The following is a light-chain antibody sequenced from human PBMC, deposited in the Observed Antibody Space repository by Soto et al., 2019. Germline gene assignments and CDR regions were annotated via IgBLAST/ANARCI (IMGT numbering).Light chain of an antibody. J-gene: IGKJ4*01. Sequence: EIVLTQSPDTLSLSPGERVTLSCRGSQIVSSNYLAWCQQRPRQHPPLLLYGASSRATGVPARFSGSGSGTDFTLTISRLEPEDFAVYYCQQFGNSPLLTFGRGTKVDIK. CDR1: QIVSSNY. CDR3: QQFGNSPLLT. V-gene: IGKV3-20*01. CDR2: GAS.